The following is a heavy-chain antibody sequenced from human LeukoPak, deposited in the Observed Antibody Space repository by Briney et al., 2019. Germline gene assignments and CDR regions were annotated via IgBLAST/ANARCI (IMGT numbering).Heavy chain of an antibody. J-gene: IGHJ4*02. CDR3: AREPPGDYYFDY. D-gene: IGHD7-27*01. CDR1: GFTVSSNH. CDR2: IYSGGST. Sequence: TGGSLRLSCAASGFTVSSNHMSWVRQAPGKGLEWVSVIYSGGSTYYADSVKGRFTISRDNSKNTLYLQMNSLRAEDTAVYYCAREPPGDYYFDYWGQGTLVTVSS. V-gene: IGHV3-66*01.